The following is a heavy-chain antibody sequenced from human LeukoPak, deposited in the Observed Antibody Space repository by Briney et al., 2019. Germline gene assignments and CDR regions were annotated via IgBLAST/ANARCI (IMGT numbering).Heavy chain of an antibody. V-gene: IGHV3-64D*06. CDR1: GFTFNSYP. CDR2: ISRNGGST. D-gene: IGHD1-26*01. J-gene: IGHJ4*02. Sequence: GGSLRLSCSASGFTFNSYPVHWVRQAPGKGLEYVSGISRNGGSTYYAASVKGRLTISRDNSKNTLYLQMSSLRAEDTAVYYCAKYFRADSGNYYRSFDYWGQGTLVTVSS. CDR3: AKYFRADSGNYYRSFDY.